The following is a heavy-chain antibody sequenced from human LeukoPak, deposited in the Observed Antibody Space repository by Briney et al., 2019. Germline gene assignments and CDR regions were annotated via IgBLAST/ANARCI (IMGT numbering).Heavy chain of an antibody. D-gene: IGHD3-22*01. Sequence: SETLSLTCTVSGGSISNYYWSWIRQPAGKGLEWIGRIYISGSTNYNPSLKSRVTMSVDTSKNQFSLKLSSVTAADTAVYYCAREGGITMITTPESNFDYWGQGTLVTVSS. V-gene: IGHV4-4*07. CDR1: GGSISNYY. J-gene: IGHJ4*02. CDR3: AREGGITMITTPESNFDY. CDR2: IYISGST.